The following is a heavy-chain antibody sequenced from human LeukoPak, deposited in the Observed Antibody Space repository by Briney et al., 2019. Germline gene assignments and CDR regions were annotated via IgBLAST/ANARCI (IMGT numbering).Heavy chain of an antibody. V-gene: IGHV1-2*02. J-gene: IGHJ3*02. CDR3: ARVTYYYDSSVYYNLQSGAFDI. D-gene: IGHD3-22*01. CDR2: IIPKSGDT. CDR1: GHTLTDYY. Sequence: ASVKVSCKASGHTLTDYYIHWVRQAPGQGLQWMGWIIPKSGDTNSAQKFQGRVTMTRDTSISTTYINLNWLISDDTAVYYCARVTYYYDSSVYYNLQSGAFDIWGQGTMVTVSS.